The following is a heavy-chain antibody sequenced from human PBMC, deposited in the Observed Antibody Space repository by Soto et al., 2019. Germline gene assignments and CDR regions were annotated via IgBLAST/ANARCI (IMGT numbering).Heavy chain of an antibody. V-gene: IGHV3-49*03. CDR3: TRVDDPPVPLRYSSSSSFYYFDY. J-gene: IGHJ4*02. Sequence: GGSLRLSCTASGFTFGDYAMSWFRQAPGKGLEWVGFIRSKAYGGTTEYAASVKGRFTISRDDSKSIAYLQMNSLKTEDTAVYYCTRVDDPPVPLRYSSSSSFYYFDYWGQGTLVTVSS. D-gene: IGHD6-13*01. CDR2: IRSKAYGGTT. CDR1: GFTFGDYA.